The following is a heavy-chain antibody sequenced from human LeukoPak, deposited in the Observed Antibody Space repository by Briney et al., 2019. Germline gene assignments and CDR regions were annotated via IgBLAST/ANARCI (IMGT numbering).Heavy chain of an antibody. CDR1: GFTFDDYA. V-gene: IGHV3-9*01. CDR2: ISWNSGSI. CDR3: AAGGYPDY. Sequence: GRSLRLSCAASGFTFDDYAMHWVRQAPGKGLEWVSGISWNSGSIGYADSVKARFTISRDNAKNTLYLQMTSLRAEATALYYCAAGGYPDYWGQGTLVTVSS. D-gene: IGHD3-22*01. J-gene: IGHJ4*02.